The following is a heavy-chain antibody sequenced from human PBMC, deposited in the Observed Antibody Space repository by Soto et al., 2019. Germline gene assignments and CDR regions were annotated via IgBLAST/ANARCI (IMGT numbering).Heavy chain of an antibody. CDR1: GYTFTSYA. J-gene: IGHJ5*02. Sequence: ASVKVSCKASGYTFTSYAMHWVRQAPGQRLEWMGWINAGNGNTKYSQKFQGRVTITRDTSASTAYMELSSLRSEDTAVYYCAREYIAVAGQVNWFDPWGQGTLVTVSS. V-gene: IGHV1-3*01. D-gene: IGHD6-19*01. CDR2: INAGNGNT. CDR3: AREYIAVAGQVNWFDP.